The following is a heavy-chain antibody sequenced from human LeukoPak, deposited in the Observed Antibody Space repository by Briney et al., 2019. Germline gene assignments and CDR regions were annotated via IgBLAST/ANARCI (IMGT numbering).Heavy chain of an antibody. Sequence: GGSLRLSCAASGFIFSHYSMNWVRQAPGKGLEWVSYITGSSATIYYADSVKGRFTISRDNAKNSLYLQMNSLRAEDTAVYYCVRGPNPGYGSGSYYIWGQGTLVTVSS. CDR3: VRGPNPGYGSGSYYI. D-gene: IGHD3-10*01. J-gene: IGHJ4*02. CDR2: ITGSSATI. V-gene: IGHV3-48*01. CDR1: GFIFSHYS.